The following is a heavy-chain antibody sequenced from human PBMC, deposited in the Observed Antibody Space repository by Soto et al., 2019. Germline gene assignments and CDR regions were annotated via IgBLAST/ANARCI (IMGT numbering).Heavy chain of an antibody. CDR1: GFTFSSYA. D-gene: IGHD5-12*01. J-gene: IGHJ4*02. Sequence: GGSLRLSCAASGFTFSSYAMHWVRQAPGKGLEYVSAISSNGGSTYYANSVKGRFTISRDNSKNTLYLQMGSLRAEDMAVYYCARAGRDGYNTSFDYWGQGTLVTVSS. CDR2: ISSNGGST. CDR3: ARAGRDGYNTSFDY. V-gene: IGHV3-64*01.